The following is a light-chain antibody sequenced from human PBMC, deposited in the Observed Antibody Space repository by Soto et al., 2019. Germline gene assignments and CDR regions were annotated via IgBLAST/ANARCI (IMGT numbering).Light chain of an antibody. CDR1: GSDVGGYNY. Sequence: QSVLTQPASVSGSPGKSITISCLGTGSDVGGYNYVSWYQQHPGKAPKLMIYEVSNRPSGVANRISGSKSGNTASLTISRLQAEDEADDYCSSYTGSSALVYVFGTGTKVTVL. V-gene: IGLV2-14*01. J-gene: IGLJ1*01. CDR3: SSYTGSSALVYV. CDR2: EVS.